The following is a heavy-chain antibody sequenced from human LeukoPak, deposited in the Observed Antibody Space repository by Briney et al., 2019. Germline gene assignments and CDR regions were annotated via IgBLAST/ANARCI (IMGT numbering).Heavy chain of an antibody. CDR1: GGSISGYY. J-gene: IGHJ4*02. Sequence: SETLSLTRTVSGGSISGYYWSWIRQPPGKGLEWIGYISYSGSTNYNPSLKSRVTTSVDTSKNQFSLKLSSVTAADTAVYYCARRPSSTWYFDYWGQGTLVTVSS. D-gene: IGHD6-6*01. V-gene: IGHV4-59*08. CDR2: ISYSGST. CDR3: ARRPSSTWYFDY.